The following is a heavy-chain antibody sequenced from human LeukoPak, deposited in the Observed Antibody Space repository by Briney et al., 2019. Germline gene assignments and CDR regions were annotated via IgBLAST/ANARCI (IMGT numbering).Heavy chain of an antibody. V-gene: IGHV3-49*04. CDR1: GFRFSDYA. D-gene: IGHD6-19*01. J-gene: IGHJ4*02. CDR2: IRNKANGATA. CDR3: SRAYTTGWLGITDF. Sequence: QPGRSLRLSCTGSGFRFSDYAMTWVRQAPGKGLEWVGFIRNKANGATADYAASVKGRFTISRDDSKTTAYLQMNSLKTEDTAVYYCSRAYTTGWLGITDFWGQGALVTVSS.